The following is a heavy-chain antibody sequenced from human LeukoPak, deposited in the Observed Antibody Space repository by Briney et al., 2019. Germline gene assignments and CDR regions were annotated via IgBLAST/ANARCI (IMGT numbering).Heavy chain of an antibody. CDR2: IYQSGST. J-gene: IGHJ5*02. Sequence: PSETLSLTCTVTGYSISSGYYWGWIRQPPGKGLECIGSIYQSGSTYYNPSLKSRVTISVDTSKNQFSLKLSSVTAADTAVYYCARHCSSISCYESSQYNWFDPWGQGTLVTVSS. CDR3: ARHCSSISCYESSQYNWFDP. D-gene: IGHD2-2*01. V-gene: IGHV4-38-2*02. CDR1: GYSISSGYY.